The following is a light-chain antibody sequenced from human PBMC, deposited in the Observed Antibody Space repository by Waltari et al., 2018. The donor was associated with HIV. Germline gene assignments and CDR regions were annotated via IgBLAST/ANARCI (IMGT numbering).Light chain of an antibody. J-gene: IGLJ1*01. CDR3: SSYGGSNNFYV. V-gene: IGLV2-8*01. Sequence: QSALTQPPSASGSPGQSVTITCTGTSSDVGGYNYVSWYQQHPGKAPKLMIYEVTKRPSGVPNRFSGSKSGNMASLTVSGLQAEDEADYYCSSYGGSNNFYVFGTGTKVTVL. CDR1: SSDVGGYNY. CDR2: EVT.